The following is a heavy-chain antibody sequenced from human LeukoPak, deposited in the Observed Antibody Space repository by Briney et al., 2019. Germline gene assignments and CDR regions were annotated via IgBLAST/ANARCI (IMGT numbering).Heavy chain of an antibody. CDR1: GGSFSDYY. Sequence: NPSETLSLTCAAYGGSFSDYYWTWIRQPPGKGLEWIGDINHSGSTNYNPSLRSRVTISVDTSKNQFSLKLSSVTAADTAVYYCATIGRLGPLKNYSGMDVWGQGTTVTVSS. V-gene: IGHV4-34*01. J-gene: IGHJ6*02. CDR3: ATIGRLGPLKNYSGMDV. CDR2: INHSGST. D-gene: IGHD3-10*01.